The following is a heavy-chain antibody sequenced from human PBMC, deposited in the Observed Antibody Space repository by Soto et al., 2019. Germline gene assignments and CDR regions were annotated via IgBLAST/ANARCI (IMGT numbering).Heavy chain of an antibody. D-gene: IGHD3-16*02. V-gene: IGHV4-59*01. Sequence: SETLSLTCTASGGSISSYYWSWIRQPPGKGLEWIGYIYYSGSTNYNPSLKSRVTISINTSKNQFSLKLSSVTAADTAMYYCARLLIVASGALGARYYYGMDVWGQGTTVTVSS. CDR2: IYYSGST. CDR3: ARLLIVASGALGARYYYGMDV. J-gene: IGHJ6*02. CDR1: GGSISSYY.